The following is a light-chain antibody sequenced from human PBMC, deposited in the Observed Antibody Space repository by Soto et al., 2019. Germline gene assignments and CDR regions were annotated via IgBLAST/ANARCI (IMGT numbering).Light chain of an antibody. CDR2: AAS. V-gene: IGKV1-12*01. CDR3: QHADSFPLIT. Sequence: DVQMTQSPSTLSASVGDRVTITCRASQSIGTWLAWYQQKPGKAPKLLIYAASSLQSGVPSRFSGSGSGTDFTLTISSLQPEDFATYYCQHADSFPLITFGQGTRLDIK. J-gene: IGKJ5*01. CDR1: QSIGTW.